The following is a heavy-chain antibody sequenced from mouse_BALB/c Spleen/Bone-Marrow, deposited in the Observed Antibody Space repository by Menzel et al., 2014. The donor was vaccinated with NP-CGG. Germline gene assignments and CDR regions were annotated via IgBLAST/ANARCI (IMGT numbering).Heavy chain of an antibody. CDR2: INPSNGRT. J-gene: IGHJ4*01. D-gene: IGHD2-13*01. Sequence: VQLQQSGAELVKPGTSVKLSCKTSGYTFTSYWMHWVKQRPGQGLEWIGEINPSNGRTNYNEKFKNKATPTVDKSSSTAYMQLSSLTSEDSAVYFCARTYGDSPYFYGMDYWGQGTSVTVSS. V-gene: IGHV1S81*02. CDR1: GYTFTSYW. CDR3: ARTYGDSPYFYGMDY.